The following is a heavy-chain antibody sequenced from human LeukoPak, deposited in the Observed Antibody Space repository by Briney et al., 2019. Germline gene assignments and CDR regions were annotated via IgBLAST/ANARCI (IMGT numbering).Heavy chain of an antibody. Sequence: ASVKVSCKASGSSAYTFNNYDVAWVRQAPGQGLEWMGWMNPKSGNTGYAQKFQGRVTLTRDTSITTAYMELSGLTPEDTAVYYCARGHSGYPYYFDYWGQGALVTVSS. CDR2: MNPKSGNT. CDR1: GSSAYTFNNYD. CDR3: ARGHSGYPYYFDY. D-gene: IGHD5-12*01. J-gene: IGHJ4*02. V-gene: IGHV1-8*03.